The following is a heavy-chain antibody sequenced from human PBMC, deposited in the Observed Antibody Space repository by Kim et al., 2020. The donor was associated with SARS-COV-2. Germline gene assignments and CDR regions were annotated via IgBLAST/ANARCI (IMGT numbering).Heavy chain of an antibody. CDR3: AKDPCIAVAASRDNWFDP. Sequence: GGSLRLSCAASGFTFSSYAMSWVRQAPGKGLEWVSAISGSGGSTYYADSVKGRFTISRDNSKNTLYLQMNSLRAEDTAVYYCAKDPCIAVAASRDNWFDPWGQGTLVTVSS. CDR2: ISGSGGST. CDR1: GFTFSSYA. V-gene: IGHV3-23*01. J-gene: IGHJ5*02. D-gene: IGHD6-19*01.